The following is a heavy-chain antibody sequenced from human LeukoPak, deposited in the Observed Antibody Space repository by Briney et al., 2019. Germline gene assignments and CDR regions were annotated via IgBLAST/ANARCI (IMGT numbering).Heavy chain of an antibody. V-gene: IGHV3-30*02. D-gene: IGHD5-12*01. CDR1: GFTFSSYG. J-gene: IGHJ4*02. Sequence: GGSLRLSCAASGFTFSSYGMHWVRQAPGKGLEWVAFIRYDGSNKYYADSVKGRFTISRDNSKNTLYLQMNSLRAEDTAVYYCAKDMNIVATTQYYFDYWGRGTLVTVSS. CDR3: AKDMNIVATTQYYFDY. CDR2: IRYDGSNK.